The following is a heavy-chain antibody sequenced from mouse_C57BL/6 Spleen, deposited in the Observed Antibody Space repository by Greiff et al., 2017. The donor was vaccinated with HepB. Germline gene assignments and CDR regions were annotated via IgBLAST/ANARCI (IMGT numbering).Heavy chain of an antibody. J-gene: IGHJ2*01. CDR2: IYPGDGDT. CDR1: GYAFSSYW. D-gene: IGHD2-12*01. CDR3: AIRREGYYYFDY. Sequence: QVQLKQSGAELVKPGASVKISCKASGYAFSSYWMNWVKQRPGKGLEWIGQIYPGDGDTNYNGKFKGKATLTADKSSSTAYMQLSSLTSEYSAVYFCAIRREGYYYFDYWGQGTTLTVSS. V-gene: IGHV1-80*01.